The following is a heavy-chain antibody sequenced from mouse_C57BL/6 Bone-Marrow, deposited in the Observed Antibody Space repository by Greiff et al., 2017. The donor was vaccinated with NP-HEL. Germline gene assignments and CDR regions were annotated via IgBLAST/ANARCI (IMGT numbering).Heavy chain of an antibody. Sequence: EVQRVESGAGLVKPGGSLKLSCAASGFTFSSYAMSWVRQTPEKRLEWVASISSGGDYIYYEDTVKGRFTISRDNARNTLYLQMSSLKSEDTAMYYCTRVTTDYFDYWGQGTTLTVSS. CDR2: ISSGGDYI. D-gene: IGHD1-1*01. V-gene: IGHV5-9-1*02. CDR3: TRVTTDYFDY. CDR1: GFTFSSYA. J-gene: IGHJ2*01.